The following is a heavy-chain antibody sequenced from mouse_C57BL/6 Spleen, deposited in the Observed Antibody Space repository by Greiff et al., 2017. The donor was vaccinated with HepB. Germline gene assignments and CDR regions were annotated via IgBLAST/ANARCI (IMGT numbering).Heavy chain of an antibody. J-gene: IGHJ1*03. Sequence: EVQLVESGEGLVKPGGSLKLSCAASGFTFSSYAMSWVRQTPEKRLEWVAYISSGGDYIYYADTVKGRFTISRDNARNTLYLQMSSLKSEDTAMYYCTRGAYYGSSYRYFDVWGTGTTVTVSS. CDR3: TRGAYYGSSYRYFDV. D-gene: IGHD1-1*01. CDR2: ISSGGDYI. V-gene: IGHV5-9-1*02. CDR1: GFTFSSYA.